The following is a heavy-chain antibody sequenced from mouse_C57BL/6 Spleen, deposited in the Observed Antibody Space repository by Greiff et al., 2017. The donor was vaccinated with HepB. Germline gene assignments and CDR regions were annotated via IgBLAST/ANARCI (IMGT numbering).Heavy chain of an antibody. CDR2: ISYDGSN. CDR1: GYSITSGYY. CDR3: ARARDDYDSFDY. J-gene: IGHJ2*01. Sequence: EVKLQESGPGLVKPSQSLSLTCSVTGYSITSGYYWNWIRQFPGNKLEWMGYISYDGSNNYNPSLKNRISITRDTSKNQFFLKLNSVTTEDTATYYCARARDDYDSFDYWGQGTTLTVSS. V-gene: IGHV3-6*01. D-gene: IGHD2-4*01.